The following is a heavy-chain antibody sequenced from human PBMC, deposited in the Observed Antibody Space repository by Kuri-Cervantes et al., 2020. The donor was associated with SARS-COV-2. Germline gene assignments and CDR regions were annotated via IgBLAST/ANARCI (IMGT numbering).Heavy chain of an antibody. CDR2: IYHSGTP. CDR1: GGSISSSNW. V-gene: IGHV4-4*02. Sequence: SETLSLTCAVSGGSISSSNWWSWVRQPPGKGLEWIGSIYHSGTPYYNPSLKSRVTISVDTSKNQFSLKLSSVTAADTAVYYCASWLSSAGFDYWGQGTLVTVSS. D-gene: IGHD2/OR15-2a*01. CDR3: ASWLSSAGFDY. J-gene: IGHJ4*02.